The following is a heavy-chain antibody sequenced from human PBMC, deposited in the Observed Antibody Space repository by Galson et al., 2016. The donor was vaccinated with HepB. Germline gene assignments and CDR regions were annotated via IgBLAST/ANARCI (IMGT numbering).Heavy chain of an antibody. CDR1: GFTFSDYY. J-gene: IGHJ4*02. V-gene: IGHV3-11*01. CDR2: ISSSGRTK. Sequence: SLRLSCAASGFTFSDYYMSWIRQAPGKGLEWVSYISSSGRTKYYADSVKGRFTISRDNAKNSLYLQMNSPRAEDTAVYYCAIDYYGSGSYYRGGFDYWGQGTLVTVSS. D-gene: IGHD3-10*01. CDR3: AIDYYGSGSYYRGGFDY.